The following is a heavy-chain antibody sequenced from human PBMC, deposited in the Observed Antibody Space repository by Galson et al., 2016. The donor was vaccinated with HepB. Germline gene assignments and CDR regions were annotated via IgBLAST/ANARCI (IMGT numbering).Heavy chain of an antibody. CDR1: GGSISSGTYY. CDR3: ARLRPQQQLVSGLFDY. J-gene: IGHJ4*02. V-gene: IGHV4-39*01. Sequence: SETLSLTCTVSGGSISSGTYYWGWIRQPPGKGLEWIGSFFSGGNTYYNPSLKSRVTISVDTSKNQFSLRLSSVTAADTAVYYCARLRPQQQLVSGLFDYWGQGTLVTVSS. CDR2: FFSGGNT. D-gene: IGHD6-13*01.